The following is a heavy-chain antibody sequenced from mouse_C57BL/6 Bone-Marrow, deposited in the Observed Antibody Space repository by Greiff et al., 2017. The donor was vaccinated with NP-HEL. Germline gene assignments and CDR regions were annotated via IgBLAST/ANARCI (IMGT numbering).Heavy chain of an antibody. CDR2: IDPANGNT. D-gene: IGHD1-1*01. Sequence: EVQLQQSVAELVRPGASVKLSCTASGFNIKNTYMHWVKQRPEQGLEWIGRIDPANGNTKYAPKFQGKATITADTSSNTAYLQLSSLTSEDTAIYYCGGDYGSSYGYFDVWGTGTTVTVSS. J-gene: IGHJ1*03. V-gene: IGHV14-3*01. CDR1: GFNIKNTY. CDR3: GGDYGSSYGYFDV.